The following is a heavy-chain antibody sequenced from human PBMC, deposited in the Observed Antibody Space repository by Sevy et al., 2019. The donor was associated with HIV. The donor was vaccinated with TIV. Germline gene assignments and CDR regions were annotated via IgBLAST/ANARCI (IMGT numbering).Heavy chain of an antibody. CDR2: INHSGST. CDR1: GGSFSGYY. CDR3: ARAPPVVVVPGAPSWFDP. J-gene: IGHJ5*02. V-gene: IGHV4-34*01. D-gene: IGHD2-2*01. Sequence: SETLSLTCAVYGGSFSGYYWNWIRQTPGKGLEWIGEINHSGSTNYNPSLKSRVTISVDTSKNLFSLRLNSVTAADTAVYYCARAPPVVVVPGAPSWFDPWGQGTLVTVSS.